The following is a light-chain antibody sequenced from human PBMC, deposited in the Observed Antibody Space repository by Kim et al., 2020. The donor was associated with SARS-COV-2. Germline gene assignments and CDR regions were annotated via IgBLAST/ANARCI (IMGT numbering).Light chain of an antibody. CDR1: RSVSTTY. J-gene: IGKJ4*01. CDR3: QQYGRSPLT. CDR2: GAS. Sequence: SPGETATLSCGASRSVSTTYLAWYQQKPGQAPRLLIYGASSMAAGIADRFSGSGSGTDFTLTISRLEPEDVAVYYCQQYGRSPLTFGGGTKVDIK. V-gene: IGKV3-20*01.